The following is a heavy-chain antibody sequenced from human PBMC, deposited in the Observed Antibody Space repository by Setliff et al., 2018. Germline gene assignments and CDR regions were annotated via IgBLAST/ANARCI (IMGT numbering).Heavy chain of an antibody. J-gene: IGHJ4*02. V-gene: IGHV4-34*01. Sequence: SETLSLTCAVYGGSFSGYYWSWIRQPPGKGLEWIGEINHSGSTNYNPSLKSRVTISVDTSKNQFSLKLSSVTAADTAVYYCARGCYYGDYVGARFAYFDYWGQGTLVTVS. CDR1: GGSFSGYY. CDR2: INHSGST. CDR3: ARGCYYGDYVGARFAYFDY. D-gene: IGHD4-17*01.